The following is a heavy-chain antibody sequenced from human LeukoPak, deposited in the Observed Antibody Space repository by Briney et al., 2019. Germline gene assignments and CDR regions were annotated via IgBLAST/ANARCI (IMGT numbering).Heavy chain of an antibody. D-gene: IGHD5-24*01. CDR3: ARHERDASLDHALDI. CDR2: INHSGST. J-gene: IGHJ3*02. V-gene: IGHV4-34*01. CDR1: GGSFSGYY. Sequence: SETLSLTCAVYGGSFSGYYWSWIRQPPGKGLEWIGEINHSGSTNYNPSLKSRVTILVDTSKNQFSVKLSSVTAADTAVYYCARHERDASLDHALDIWGQGTMVTVSS.